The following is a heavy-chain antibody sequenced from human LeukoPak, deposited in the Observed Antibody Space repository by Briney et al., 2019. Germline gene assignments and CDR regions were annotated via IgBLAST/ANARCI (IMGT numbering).Heavy chain of an antibody. D-gene: IGHD3-10*01. J-gene: IGHJ4*02. CDR2: IYSGCST. CDR1: GFTVSSNY. Sequence: XGSLRLSCTASGFTVSSNYMSWVPQAPGKGLEWVSAIYSGCSTYYADSVKGRFTISRDNFKNTPSLQMDSLRAEDTAVYYCARTKSFGDFDYWGQGTLVTVSS. V-gene: IGHV3-66*01. CDR3: ARTKSFGDFDY.